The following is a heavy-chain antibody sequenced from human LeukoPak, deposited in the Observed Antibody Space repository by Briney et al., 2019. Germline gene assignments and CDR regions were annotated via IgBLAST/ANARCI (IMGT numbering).Heavy chain of an antibody. CDR3: ARGSGDPDASYHYYYMDV. CDR1: GYTFTGYY. D-gene: IGHD7-27*01. CDR2: INPTSGGT. Sequence: ASVKVSCKASGYTFTGYYMHWVRLARGLGHEWMGRINPTSGGTNYAQKFQGRVTMTRDTSISTAYMELSRLRSDDTAVYYCARGSGDPDASYHYYYMDVWGKGTTVTVSS. J-gene: IGHJ6*03. V-gene: IGHV1-2*06.